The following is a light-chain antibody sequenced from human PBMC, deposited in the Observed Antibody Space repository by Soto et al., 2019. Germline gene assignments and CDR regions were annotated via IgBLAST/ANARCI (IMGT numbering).Light chain of an antibody. J-gene: IGKJ1*01. CDR2: LGS. V-gene: IGKV2-28*01. Sequence: DIVMTQSPLSLPVTPGEPASISCRSSQSLLHSNGYSYLDWYLQKPGQSPQLLIYLGSNRASGVPDRFSGSGSGTDFTLKISRVEAEDVGVYHCMQALRAPPTFGQGTKVDIK. CDR1: QSLLHSNGYSY. CDR3: MQALRAPPT.